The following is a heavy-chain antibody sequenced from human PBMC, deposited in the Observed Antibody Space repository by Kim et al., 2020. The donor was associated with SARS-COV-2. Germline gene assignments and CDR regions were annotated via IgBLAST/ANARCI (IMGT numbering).Heavy chain of an antibody. Sequence: SETLSLTCAVYGGSISSSNWWSWVRQPPGKGLEWSGENYHSGSNNNNPSHKSRATIAENKNKNQFSLKLSSVTAADTVEYCWGTAVGGIWGQGTRVT. J-gene: IGHJ3*02. CDR1: GGSISSSNW. CDR2: NYHSGSN. CDR3: GTAVGGI. D-gene: IGHD3-16*01. V-gene: IGHV4-4*01.